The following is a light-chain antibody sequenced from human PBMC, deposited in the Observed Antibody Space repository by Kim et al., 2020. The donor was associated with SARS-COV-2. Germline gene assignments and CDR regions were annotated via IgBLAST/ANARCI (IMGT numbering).Light chain of an antibody. CDR1: QSVNTD. CDR2: DTS. CDR3: QQRWRWPLT. Sequence: IVLTQSPVTLSLSPGERATLSCRASQSVNTDLAWYQHKSGQAPRLLIYDTSNRAPAIPARFSGSGSGTDFTHTIDTLEPEDVAVYYCQQRWRWPLTFGGGTKLEI. V-gene: IGKV3-11*01. J-gene: IGKJ4*01.